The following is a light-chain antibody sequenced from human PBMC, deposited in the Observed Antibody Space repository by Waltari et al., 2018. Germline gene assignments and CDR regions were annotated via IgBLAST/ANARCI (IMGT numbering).Light chain of an antibody. CDR1: SSNIGRRY. Sequence: QSVLTQPPSASGTPGQRVTISCSGSSSNIGRRYVYWYQQVPGTAPKLLIFLTNQRPSGVPARFSGSKSGTSASLAISGLRSDDEADYYCTAWDDSLNAWVFGVGTQLTV. CDR2: LTN. CDR3: TAWDDSLNAWV. J-gene: IGLJ3*02. V-gene: IGLV1-47*01.